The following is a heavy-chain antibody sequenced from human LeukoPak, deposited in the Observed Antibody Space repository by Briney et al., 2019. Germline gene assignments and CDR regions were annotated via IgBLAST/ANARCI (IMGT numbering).Heavy chain of an antibody. CDR2: IYWDDDK. CDR1: GFSLNTSGVG. J-gene: IGHJ4*02. Sequence: SGPTLVNPTQTLTLTCTFSGFSLNTSGVGLAWIRQPPGKALEWLALIYWDDDKRYSPSLKSRLTITKDTSKNQVVLTMTNMDPVDTATYYCAHRDSSGCYDYWGQGTLVTVSS. V-gene: IGHV2-5*02. D-gene: IGHD6-19*01. CDR3: AHRDSSGCYDY.